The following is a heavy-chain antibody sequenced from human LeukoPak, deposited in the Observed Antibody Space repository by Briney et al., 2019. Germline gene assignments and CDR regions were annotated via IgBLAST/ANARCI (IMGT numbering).Heavy chain of an antibody. CDR3: ARDPGAYSSSSQH. V-gene: IGHV4-39*07. J-gene: IGHJ1*01. D-gene: IGHD6-13*01. CDR2: IYHSGST. CDR1: GGSISSSSYY. Sequence: SETLSLTCTVSGGSISSSSYYWGWIRQPPGKGLEWIGSIYHSGSTYYNPSLKSRVTISVDTSKNQFSLKLSSVTAADTAVYYCARDPGAYSSSSQHWGQGTLVTVSS.